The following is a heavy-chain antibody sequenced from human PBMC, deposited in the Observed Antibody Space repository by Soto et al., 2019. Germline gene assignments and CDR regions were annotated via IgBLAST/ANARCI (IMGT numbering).Heavy chain of an antibody. CDR3: ARAASYNWFDP. D-gene: IGHD6-13*01. V-gene: IGHV4-30-2*01. J-gene: IGHJ5*02. CDR2: IYLSGST. Sequence: SETLSLTCAVSGGSISSGGYSWSWIRQPPGKGLEWIGYIYLSGSTYYNPSLKSRVTISVDRSKNQFSLKLSSVTAADTAVYYCARAASYNWFDPWGQGTLVTVSS. CDR1: GGSISSGGYS.